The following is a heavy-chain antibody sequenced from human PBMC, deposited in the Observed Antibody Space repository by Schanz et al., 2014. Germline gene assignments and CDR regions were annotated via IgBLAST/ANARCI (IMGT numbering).Heavy chain of an antibody. CDR1: GFGFSSHS. Sequence: VQLVESGGGLVKPGGSLRLSCAASGFGFSSHSFNWVRQAPGKGLEWISYITYNGGTIYYADSVKGRFTISRDNAKNSLYLEMNSLRAEDTALYYCARDRRNADLDYWGQGTLVTVSS. CDR3: ARDRRNADLDY. V-gene: IGHV3-48*01. D-gene: IGHD1-1*01. CDR2: ITYNGGTI. J-gene: IGHJ4*02.